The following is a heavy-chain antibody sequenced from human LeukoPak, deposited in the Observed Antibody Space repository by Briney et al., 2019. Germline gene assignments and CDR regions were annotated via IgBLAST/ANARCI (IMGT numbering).Heavy chain of an antibody. D-gene: IGHD2-2*01. CDR3: ARVYCSSTSCYDGGAFDI. J-gene: IGHJ3*02. CDR1: GFTFSSYS. CDR2: ISSSSSTI. V-gene: IGHV3-48*01. Sequence: GGSLRLSCAASGFTFSSYSMNWVRQAPGKGLEWVSYISSSSSTIYYADSVKGRFTISRDNAKNSLYLQMNSLRAEDTAVYYCARVYCSSTSCYDGGAFDIWGQGTMVTVSS.